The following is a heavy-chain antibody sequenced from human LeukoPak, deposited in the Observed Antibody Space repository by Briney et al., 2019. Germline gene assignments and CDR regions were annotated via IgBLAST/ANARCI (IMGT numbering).Heavy chain of an antibody. V-gene: IGHV3-23*01. J-gene: IGHJ4*02. CDR1: GFTFSSYG. CDR3: ARPRGSGSYFLDY. CDR2: ISGSGGST. D-gene: IGHD3-10*01. Sequence: GGSLRLSCAASGFTFSSYGMSWVRQAPGKGLEWVSAISGSGGSTYDADSVKGRFTISRDNAKNSLYLQMSSLRAVDTAVYYCARPRGSGSYFLDYWGQGTLVTVSS.